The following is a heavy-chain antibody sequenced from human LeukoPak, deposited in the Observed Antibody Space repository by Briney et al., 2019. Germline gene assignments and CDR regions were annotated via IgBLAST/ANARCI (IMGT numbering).Heavy chain of an antibody. V-gene: IGHV4-39*07. CDR2: IYYSGST. CDR1: GGSISSNSYY. CDR3: ARVHRRYCTNGVCYDSDRLDAYYYYYMDV. J-gene: IGHJ6*03. Sequence: SETLSLTCAVSGGSISSNSYYWGWIRQPPGKGLEWIGSIYYSGSTYYNPSLKSRVTISVDTSKNQFSLKLSSVTAADTAVYYCARVHRRYCTNGVCYDSDRLDAYYYYYMDVWGEGTTVTVSS. D-gene: IGHD2-8*01.